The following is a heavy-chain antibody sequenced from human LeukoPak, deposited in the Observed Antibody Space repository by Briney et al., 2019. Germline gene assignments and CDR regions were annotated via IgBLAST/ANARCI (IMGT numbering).Heavy chain of an antibody. J-gene: IGHJ3*02. CDR3: AKDRMVRGVNAFDI. CDR2: ISGSGGST. CDR1: GFTFSSCA. Sequence: GGSLRLSCAASGFTFSSCAMSWVRQAPAKGLEWVSAISGSGGSTYYADSVKGRFTISRDNSKNTLYLQMNSLRVEDTAVYYCAKDRMVRGVNAFDIWGQGTMVTVSS. D-gene: IGHD3-10*01. V-gene: IGHV3-23*01.